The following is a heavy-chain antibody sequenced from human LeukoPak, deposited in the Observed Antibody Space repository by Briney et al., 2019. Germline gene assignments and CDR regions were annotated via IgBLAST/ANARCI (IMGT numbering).Heavy chain of an antibody. V-gene: IGHV3-23*01. J-gene: IGHJ4*02. Sequence: GGSLRLSCAASGFTFSSYPMTWVRQAPGKGPEWVSFISDSGGITYYADSVKGRFTISRDNSKNTLYLQMNSLRAEDTAVYYCAKGSAAARPYYFDSWGQGTLVAVSS. D-gene: IGHD6-6*01. CDR1: GFTFSSYP. CDR2: ISDSGGIT. CDR3: AKGSAAARPYYFDS.